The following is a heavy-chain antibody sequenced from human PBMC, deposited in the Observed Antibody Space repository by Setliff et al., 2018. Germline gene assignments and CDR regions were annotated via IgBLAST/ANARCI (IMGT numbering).Heavy chain of an antibody. CDR2: INAGNGDT. V-gene: IGHV1-3*03. CDR1: GYTFTDYS. J-gene: IGHJ4*02. CDR3: ASSLGYYYDSSGYRQPFTLDY. D-gene: IGHD3-22*01. Sequence: GASVKVSCKASGYTFTDYSIHWVRQAPGQRLEWMGWINAGNGDTQLSQDFQGGLTITTDTSASTAYMELSSLRSEDMAVYYCASSLGYYYDSSGYRQPFTLDYWGQGTLVTVSS.